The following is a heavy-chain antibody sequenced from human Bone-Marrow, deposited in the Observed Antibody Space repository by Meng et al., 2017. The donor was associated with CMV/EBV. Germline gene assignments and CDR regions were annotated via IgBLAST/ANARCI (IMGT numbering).Heavy chain of an antibody. CDR1: GFTFSNYA. D-gene: IGHD5-12*01. CDR2: ISGSGGNV. Sequence: SGFTFSNYAMIWVRQAPGKGLEWVSTISGSGGNVYSADSVKGRFAISRDNSKNTLYLQMNSLRAEDTAIYYCAKDPLRSGSAGACDYWGQGTLVTVSS. V-gene: IGHV3-23*01. CDR3: AKDPLRSGSAGACDY. J-gene: IGHJ4*02.